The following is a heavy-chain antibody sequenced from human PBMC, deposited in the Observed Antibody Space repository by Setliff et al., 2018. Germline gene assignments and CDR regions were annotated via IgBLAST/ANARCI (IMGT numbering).Heavy chain of an antibody. V-gene: IGHV1-69*10. CDR3: AINVHTAGGADF. CDR2: IIPNLGRV. CDR1: GFRFTNFG. J-gene: IGHJ4*02. D-gene: IGHD1-26*01. Sequence: SVKVSCKTSGFRFTNFGISWVRQAPGQGLEWTGGIIPNLGRVKYAQRFQDRATITAEESTTTAYMELISLRSDDTAVYYCAINVHTAGGADFWGQGTLVTVSS.